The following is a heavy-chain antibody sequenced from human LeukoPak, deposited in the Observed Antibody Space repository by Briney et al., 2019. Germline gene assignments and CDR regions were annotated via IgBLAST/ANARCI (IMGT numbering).Heavy chain of an antibody. CDR3: ARGDYGDQYYMDV. Sequence: ASVKVSCKASGYTFTSYYMHWVRQAPGQGLEWMGIINPSGGSTSYAQKFQGGVTMTRDTSTSTVYMELSSLRSEDTAVDYCARGDYGDQYYMDVWGKGTTVTVSS. J-gene: IGHJ6*03. V-gene: IGHV1-46*01. CDR2: INPSGGST. CDR1: GYTFTSYY. D-gene: IGHD4-17*01.